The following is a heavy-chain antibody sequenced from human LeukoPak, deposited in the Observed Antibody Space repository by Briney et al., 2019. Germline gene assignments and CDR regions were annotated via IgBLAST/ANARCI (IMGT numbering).Heavy chain of an antibody. Sequence: ASVKVSCKASGYTFTGYYMHWVRQAPGQGLEWMGWISAYNGNTNYAQKLQGRVTMTTDTSTSTAYMELRSLRSDDTAVYYCARYYIYYYYMDVWGKGTTVTISS. CDR2: ISAYNGNT. CDR1: GYTFTGYY. J-gene: IGHJ6*03. CDR3: ARYYIYYYYMDV. V-gene: IGHV1-18*04.